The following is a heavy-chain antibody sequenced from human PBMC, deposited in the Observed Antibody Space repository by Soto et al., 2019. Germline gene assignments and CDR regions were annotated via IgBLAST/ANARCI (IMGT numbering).Heavy chain of an antibody. CDR3: ARDHSSPGGYYFDY. D-gene: IGHD6-13*01. CDR1: GFTFCSYG. CDR2: IWYDGSNK. J-gene: IGHJ4*02. Sequence: GGSLRLSCAASGFTFCSYGLHWVRQAPGKGLEWVAVIWYDGSNKYYADSVKGRFTISRDNSKNTLYLQMNSLRAEDTAVYYCARDHSSPGGYYFDYWGQGTLVTVSS. V-gene: IGHV3-33*01.